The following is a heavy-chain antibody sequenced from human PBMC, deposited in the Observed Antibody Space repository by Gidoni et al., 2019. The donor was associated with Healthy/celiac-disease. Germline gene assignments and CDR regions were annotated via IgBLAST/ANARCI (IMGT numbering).Heavy chain of an antibody. V-gene: IGHV4-34*01. CDR2: INHSGST. Sequence: QVQLQQWGAGLLKPSETLSLTCAVYGGSFSGYYWSWIRQPPGKGLEWIGEINHSGSTNYNPSLKSRVTISVDTSKNQFSLKLSSVTAADTAVYYCARGGRIAAVGGLDYWGQGTLVTVSS. J-gene: IGHJ4*01. D-gene: IGHD6-13*01. CDR3: ARGGRIAAVGGLDY. CDR1: GGSFSGYY.